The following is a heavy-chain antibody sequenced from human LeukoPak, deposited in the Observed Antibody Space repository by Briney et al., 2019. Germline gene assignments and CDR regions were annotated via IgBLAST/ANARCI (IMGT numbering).Heavy chain of an antibody. V-gene: IGHV1-69*01. D-gene: IGHD3-22*01. J-gene: IGHJ5*02. Sequence: SVKVSCKASGGTFSSYAISWVRQAPGRGLEWMGGIIPIFGTANYAQKFQGRVTITADESTSTAYMELSSLRSEDTAVYYCARGLGSGYNRWFDPWGQGTLVTVSS. CDR3: ARGLGSGYNRWFDP. CDR1: GGTFSSYA. CDR2: IIPIFGTA.